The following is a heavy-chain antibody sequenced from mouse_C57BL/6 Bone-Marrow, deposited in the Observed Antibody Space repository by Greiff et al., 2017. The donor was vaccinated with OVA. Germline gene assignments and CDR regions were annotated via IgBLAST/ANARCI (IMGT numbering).Heavy chain of an antibody. CDR1: GFTFSSYG. D-gene: IGHD2-2*01. CDR3: ARRGVTTKETWFAY. CDR2: ISSGGSYT. V-gene: IGHV5-6*01. Sequence: VQLQQSGGDLVKPGGSLKLSCAASGFTFSSYGMSWVRQTPDKRLEWVATISSGGSYTYYPDSVKGRFTISRDNAKNTLYLQMSSLKSEDTAMYYCARRGVTTKETWFAYWGQGTLVTVSA. J-gene: IGHJ3*01.